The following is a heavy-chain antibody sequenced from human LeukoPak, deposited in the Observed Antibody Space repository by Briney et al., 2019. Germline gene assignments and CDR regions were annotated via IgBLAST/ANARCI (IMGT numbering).Heavy chain of an antibody. CDR2: ISYYGGNQ. Sequence: GGSLRLSCAASGFTFSYYGMHWVRQAPGKGLEWVAVISYYGGNQYYVDSVKGRFTISRDNSKNTLYLQMISLRVEDTAVYYCAKSESGYNDYVSGGFDYWGQGTLVTVSS. J-gene: IGHJ4*02. CDR1: GFTFSYYG. V-gene: IGHV3-30*18. D-gene: IGHD5-12*01. CDR3: AKSESGYNDYVSGGFDY.